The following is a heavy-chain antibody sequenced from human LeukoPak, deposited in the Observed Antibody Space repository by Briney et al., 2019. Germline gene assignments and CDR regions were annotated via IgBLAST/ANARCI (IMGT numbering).Heavy chain of an antibody. J-gene: IGHJ4*02. CDR1: GFIFSNYA. CDR3: AKARGTVVPPFDY. V-gene: IGHV3-23*01. CDR2: IGGSGGST. Sequence: QPGGSLRLSCAASGFIFSNYAMSWARQAPGKGLEWVSAIGGSGGSTYYADSVKGRLTISRDNSKNTLYLQMNSLRAEDTAVYYCAKARGTVVPPFDYWGQGTLVTVSS. D-gene: IGHD3-22*01.